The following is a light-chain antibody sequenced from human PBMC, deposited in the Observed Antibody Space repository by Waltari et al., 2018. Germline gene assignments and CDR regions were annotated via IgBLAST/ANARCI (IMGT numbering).Light chain of an antibody. CDR1: HSVDSSY. Sequence: EMGLTQSPGTLSLSPGQRATLSCRASHSVDSSYLSWYQPKPGQAPSPLIYGASSRATGIPARFSGSAYETDFTLTISRLEPEDLAVYYCQQYGSSPFTFGPGTKVDIK. V-gene: IGKV3-20*01. J-gene: IGKJ3*01. CDR3: QQYGSSPFT. CDR2: GAS.